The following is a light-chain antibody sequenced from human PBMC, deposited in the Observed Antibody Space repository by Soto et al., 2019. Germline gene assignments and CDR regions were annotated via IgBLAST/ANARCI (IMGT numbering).Light chain of an antibody. CDR1: QSVSSY. V-gene: IGKV3-11*01. Sequence: EIVLTQSPATLSLSPGERATLSCRASQSVSSYLAWYQQKPGQAPRLLIYDASNRATGIPARFSGSGSGTDFTLTIVGLEPEDFAIYYCQQRASWPPFTFGQGTKLEV. J-gene: IGKJ2*01. CDR2: DAS. CDR3: QQRASWPPFT.